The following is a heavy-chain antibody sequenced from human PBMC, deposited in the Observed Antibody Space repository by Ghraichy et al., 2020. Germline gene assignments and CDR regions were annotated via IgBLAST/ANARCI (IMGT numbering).Heavy chain of an antibody. Sequence: QTLSLTCTVSGGSISSGDYYWSWIRQPPGKGLEWIGYIYYSGSTYYNPSLKSRVTISVDTSKNQFSLKLSSVTAADTAVYYCARVSDSAPFDPWGQGTLVTVSS. CDR3: ARVSDSAPFDP. CDR1: GGSISSGDYY. CDR2: IYYSGST. J-gene: IGHJ5*02. D-gene: IGHD3-3*02. V-gene: IGHV4-30-4*01.